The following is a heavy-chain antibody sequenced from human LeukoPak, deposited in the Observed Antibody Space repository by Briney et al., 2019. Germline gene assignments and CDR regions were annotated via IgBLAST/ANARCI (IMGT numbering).Heavy chain of an antibody. V-gene: IGHV3-48*03. J-gene: IGHJ1*01. Sequence: GGSLRLSCAASGFTFSSYEMNWVRQAPGKGLEWVSYISSSGSTIYYADSVKGRFTISRDNAKNSLYLQMNSLRAEDTAVYYCATASATRWLGYFQHWGQGTLVTVSS. CDR2: ISSSGSTI. D-gene: IGHD4-23*01. CDR3: ATASATRWLGYFQH. CDR1: GFTFSSYE.